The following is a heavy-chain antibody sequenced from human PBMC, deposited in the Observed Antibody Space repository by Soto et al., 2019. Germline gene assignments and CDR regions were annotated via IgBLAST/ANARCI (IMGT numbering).Heavy chain of an antibody. Sequence: QITLRESGPTLVKPTQTLTLTCTFSGFSLSTAGVGVGWIRQPPGKALEWLALIYWDDDKRYSPSLKSRLTTPKDTTKNHVVPTMTHMDPVDAATCYRALHLPAVGYFDSWGQGTLVTVSS. CDR1: GFSLSTAGVG. D-gene: IGHD1-26*01. V-gene: IGHV2-5*02. J-gene: IGHJ4*02. CDR2: IYWDDDK. CDR3: ALHLPAVGYFDS.